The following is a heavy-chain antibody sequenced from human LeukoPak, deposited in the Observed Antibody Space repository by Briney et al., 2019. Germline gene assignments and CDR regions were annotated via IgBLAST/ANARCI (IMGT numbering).Heavy chain of an antibody. J-gene: IGHJ4*02. D-gene: IGHD5-18*01. V-gene: IGHV1-2*02. Sequence: ASVKVSCKASGYTFTGYYMHWVRPAPGQGLEWMGWINPNSGGTNYAQKFQGRVTMTRDTSISTAYMELSRLRSDDTAVYYCCYAAMVTFLDYWGQGTLVTVSS. CDR2: INPNSGGT. CDR3: CYAAMVTFLDY. CDR1: GYTFTGYY.